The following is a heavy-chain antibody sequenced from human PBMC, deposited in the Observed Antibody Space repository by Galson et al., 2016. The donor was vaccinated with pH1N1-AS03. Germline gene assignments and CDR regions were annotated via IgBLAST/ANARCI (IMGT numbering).Heavy chain of an antibody. Sequence: ETLSLTCTVSRGSFRGAYWPCMPQPPGKGLVCLREIIIGRGLPPTYNPSLKRRVTISIDTSRGEFSMRLRSVTAADTGVYYCARRPTGIDSWGQGSQVTVSS. CDR3: ARRPTGIDS. J-gene: IGHJ5*01. D-gene: IGHD3-10*01. V-gene: IGHV4-34*12. CDR1: RGSFRGAY. CDR2: IIIGRGLPP.